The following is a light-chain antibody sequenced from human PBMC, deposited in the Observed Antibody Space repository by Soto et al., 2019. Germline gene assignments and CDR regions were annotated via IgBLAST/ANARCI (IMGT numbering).Light chain of an antibody. Sequence: QSVLTQPPSASGTPGQRVTISCSGSSSNIGSNYVYWYQQLPETAPKLLIYSNNQRPSGVPDRFSGSKSGTSASLAISGLRSEDEADYYCAAWDDSLSGYVFGTGTKLTVL. CDR1: SSNIGSNY. CDR2: SNN. CDR3: AAWDDSLSGYV. V-gene: IGLV1-47*02. J-gene: IGLJ1*01.